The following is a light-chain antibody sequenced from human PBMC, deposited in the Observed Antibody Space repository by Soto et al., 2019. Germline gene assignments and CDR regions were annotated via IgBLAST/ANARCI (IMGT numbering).Light chain of an antibody. Sequence: EIVMTQSPATLSVSPGERATLSCRASESVSNNLAWYQQKPGQAPRLLIYHAITMATGIPARFSGSGSGTELTLTISSLQSEDFAVYYCQQYNQWPLTFGGGTKVEI. CDR3: QQYNQWPLT. CDR2: HAI. J-gene: IGKJ4*01. V-gene: IGKV3-15*01. CDR1: ESVSNN.